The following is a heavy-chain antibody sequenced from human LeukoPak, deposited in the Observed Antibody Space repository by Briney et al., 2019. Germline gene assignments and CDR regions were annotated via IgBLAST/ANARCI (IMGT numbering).Heavy chain of an antibody. CDR2: ISGSGGST. CDR3: AKDRVFGSPSDYYYYMDV. CDR1: SFAFTSCA. J-gene: IGHJ6*03. Sequence: GGSLRLSCAASSFAFTSCAMNWVRQAPGKGLEWVSAISGSGGSTYYADSAKGRFTISRDNSKNTLYLQMNSLRAEDTAVYYCAKDRVFGSPSDYYYYMDVWGKGTTVTVSS. D-gene: IGHD1-26*01. V-gene: IGHV3-23*01.